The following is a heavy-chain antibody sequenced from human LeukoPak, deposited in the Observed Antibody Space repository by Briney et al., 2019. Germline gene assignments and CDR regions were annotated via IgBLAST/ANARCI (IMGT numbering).Heavy chain of an antibody. V-gene: IGHV3-48*03. J-gene: IGHJ4*02. CDR2: TSSSGSTI. CDR1: GFTFSSYE. CDR3: ARGFIAAAGTLAY. D-gene: IGHD6-13*01. Sequence: PGGSLRLSCAASGFTFSSYEMNWVRQAPGKGLEWVSYTSSSGSTIYYADSVKGRFTISRDNAKNSLYLQMNSLRAEDTAVYYCARGFIAAAGTLAYWGQGTLVTVSS.